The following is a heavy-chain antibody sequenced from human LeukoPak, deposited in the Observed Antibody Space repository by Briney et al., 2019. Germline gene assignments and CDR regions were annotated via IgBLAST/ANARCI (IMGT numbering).Heavy chain of an antibody. Sequence: PSETLSLTCTVSGGPISSYYWSWIRQPPGKGLEWIGYIYYSGSTNYNPSLKSRVTISVDTSKNQFSLKLSSVTAADTAVYYCAMAPGYSSSWYPDYWGQGTLVTVSS. D-gene: IGHD6-13*01. J-gene: IGHJ4*02. V-gene: IGHV4-59*08. CDR1: GGPISSYY. CDR2: IYYSGST. CDR3: AMAPGYSSSWYPDY.